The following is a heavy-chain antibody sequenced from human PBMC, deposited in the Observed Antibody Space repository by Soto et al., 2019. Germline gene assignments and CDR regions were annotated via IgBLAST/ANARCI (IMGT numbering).Heavy chain of an antibody. CDR2: ISSSRSYI. V-gene: IGHV3-21*01. CDR3: ARDYCSSTSCYYP. D-gene: IGHD2-2*01. Sequence: EVQLVESGGGLVKPGGSLRLSCAASGFSFSSYSMNWVRQAPGKGLEWVASISSSRSYIYYADSVKGRFTIARDNAKNPLYLQMNSLRAEDTAVYYCARDYCSSTSCYYPWGQGALVTVSS. CDR1: GFSFSSYS. J-gene: IGHJ5*02.